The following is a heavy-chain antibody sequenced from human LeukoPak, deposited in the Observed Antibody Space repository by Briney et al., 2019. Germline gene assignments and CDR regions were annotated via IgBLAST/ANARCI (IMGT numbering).Heavy chain of an antibody. CDR1: GFTFSRYP. V-gene: IGHV3-30*04. D-gene: IGHD2-2*01. CDR3: AKDVDEESAAYYFDY. Sequence: GRSLRLSCAASGFTFSRYPMHWVRQAPGKGLEWVAVISYDGRDKHHADSVRGRFTISRDNSKNTLYLQMNSLRAEDTAVYYCAKDVDEESAAYYFDYWAREPWSPSPQ. J-gene: IGHJ4*02. CDR2: ISYDGRDK.